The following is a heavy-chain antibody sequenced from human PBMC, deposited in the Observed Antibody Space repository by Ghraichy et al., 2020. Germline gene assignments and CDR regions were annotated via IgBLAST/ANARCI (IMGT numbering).Heavy chain of an antibody. D-gene: IGHD2/OR15-2a*01. Sequence: GESLNISCKASGYSFIGQWIGWVRQIPGKGLEWMGVIYPGDSDTRYNPSFQGQVTVSADKSISTAYLQWSSLKASDTAMYYCARGFRPHYWYFDLWGRGTLVTVSS. CDR2: IYPGDSDT. CDR3: ARGFRPHYWYFDL. CDR1: GYSFIGQW. J-gene: IGHJ2*01. V-gene: IGHV5-51*01.